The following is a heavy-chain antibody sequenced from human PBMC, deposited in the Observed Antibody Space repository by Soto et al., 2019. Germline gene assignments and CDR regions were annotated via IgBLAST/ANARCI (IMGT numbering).Heavy chain of an antibody. CDR3: ARSYISSSYWFDP. CDR2: INPSRGTT. Sequence: SVKVSCKASGYTFITYFMHWVRQAPGQGLEWMGVINPSRGTTSYAQKFQDRVTMTRDTSASTVYMELSSLRSDDTAMYYCARSYISSSYWFDPWGQGTLVTVSS. V-gene: IGHV1-46*03. D-gene: IGHD6-6*01. J-gene: IGHJ5*02. CDR1: GYTFITYF.